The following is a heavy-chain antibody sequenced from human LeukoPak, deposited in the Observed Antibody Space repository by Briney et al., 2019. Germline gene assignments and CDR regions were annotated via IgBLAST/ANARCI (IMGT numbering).Heavy chain of an antibody. CDR2: ISGSGGST. CDR1: GFTFSSYA. J-gene: IGHJ4*02. Sequence: SGGSLRLSCAASGFTFSSYAMSWVRQAPGKGLEWVSAISGSGGSTYYADSVKGRFTISRDNSKNTLYLQMNRLRAEDTAVYYCAKAPGGYFDWLFTFDYWGQGTLVTVSS. V-gene: IGHV3-23*01. CDR3: AKAPGGYFDWLFTFDY. D-gene: IGHD3-9*01.